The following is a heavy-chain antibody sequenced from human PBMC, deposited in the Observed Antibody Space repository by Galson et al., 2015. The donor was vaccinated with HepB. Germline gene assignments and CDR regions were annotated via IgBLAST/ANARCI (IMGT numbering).Heavy chain of an antibody. J-gene: IGHJ5*02. V-gene: IGHV1-18*01. Sequence: SVKVSCKASGYTFSTYSIAWVRQAPGEGLEWMGWISAYDGSTNYAQKFQGRVTMTTETPTTTAYMELRSLRSDDTAVYYCARGGFVAVVTATLNNWFDPWGQGTLVTVSS. CDR3: ARGGFVAVVTATLNNWFDP. CDR2: ISAYDGST. D-gene: IGHD2-15*01. CDR1: GYTFSTYS.